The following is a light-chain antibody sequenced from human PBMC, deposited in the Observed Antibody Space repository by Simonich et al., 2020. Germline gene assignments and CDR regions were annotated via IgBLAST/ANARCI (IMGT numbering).Light chain of an antibody. CDR2: EGS. CDR3: CSYAGSSTWV. J-gene: IGLJ3*02. Sequence: QSALTQPASVSVSPGQSITISCTGTSSDVGSYHLVSWYQQHPGKAPKLMIYEGSNRPSGVSTRFSGSKSGNTASLTISGLQAEDEADYYCCSYAGSSTWVFGGGTKLTVL. CDR1: SSDVGSYHL. V-gene: IGLV2-23*01.